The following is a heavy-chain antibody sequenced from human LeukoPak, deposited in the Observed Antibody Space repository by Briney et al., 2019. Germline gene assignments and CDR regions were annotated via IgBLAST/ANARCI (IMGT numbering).Heavy chain of an antibody. CDR1: GFTFSSYS. D-gene: IGHD3-10*01. CDR3: ARDRGNPDSFSI. V-gene: IGHV3-48*04. J-gene: IGHJ3*02. Sequence: GGSLRLSCAASGFTFSSYSMNWVRQAPGKGLEWVSYISSSSSTIYYADSVKGRFTISRDNVKNTLFLQMDSLRAEDTAVYYCARDRGNPDSFSIWGQGTVVTVSS. CDR2: ISSSSSTI.